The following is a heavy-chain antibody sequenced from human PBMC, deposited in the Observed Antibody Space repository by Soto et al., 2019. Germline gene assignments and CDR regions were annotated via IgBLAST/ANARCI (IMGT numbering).Heavy chain of an antibody. CDR1: AGSISRGGYY. CDR3: ARDVVTRRDGYNYGAHYYYGMDV. CDR2: IYYSGST. V-gene: IGHV4-31*03. D-gene: IGHD5-12*01. J-gene: IGHJ6*02. Sequence: TPSLTCTVSAGSISRGGYYWSWIRQHPGKGLEWIGYIYYSGSTYYNPSLKSRVTISVDTSKNQFSLKLSSVTAADTAVYYCARDVVTRRDGYNYGAHYYYGMDVWGQGTTVTVSS.